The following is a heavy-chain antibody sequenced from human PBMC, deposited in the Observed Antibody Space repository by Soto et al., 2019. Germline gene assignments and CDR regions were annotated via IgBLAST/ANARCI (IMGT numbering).Heavy chain of an antibody. Sequence: ASVKVSCKASGYTFTNYGITWVRQAPGQGLEWMGWISAYNGNTNYAQKLQGRATMTHDTSTSTAYLELRSLRSDDTAVYYCARGEGARISMVRGVWPFDYWGQGTLVTVSS. CDR3: ARGEGARISMVRGVWPFDY. CDR2: ISAYNGNT. V-gene: IGHV1-18*01. CDR1: GYTFTNYG. J-gene: IGHJ4*02. D-gene: IGHD3-10*01.